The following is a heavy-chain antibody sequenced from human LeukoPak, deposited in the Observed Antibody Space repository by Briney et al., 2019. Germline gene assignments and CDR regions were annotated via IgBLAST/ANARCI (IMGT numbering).Heavy chain of an antibody. CDR1: GYTFTSYG. CDR2: ISAYNGNT. J-gene: IGHJ4*02. D-gene: IGHD3-10*01. CDR3: ARVRVSFYGSGSHFDY. Sequence: ASVKVSCKASGYTFTSYGISWVRRAPGQGLEWMGWISAYNGNTNYAQKLQGRVTMTTDTSTSTAYMELRSLRSDDTAVYYCARVRVSFYGSGSHFDYWGQGTLVTVSS. V-gene: IGHV1-18*01.